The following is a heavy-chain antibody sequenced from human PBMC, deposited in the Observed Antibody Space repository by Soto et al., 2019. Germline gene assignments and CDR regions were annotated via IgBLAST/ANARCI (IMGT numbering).Heavy chain of an antibody. D-gene: IGHD3-3*01. CDR2: ISSSSSYI. J-gene: IGHJ6*02. CDR1: GFTFSSYS. V-gene: IGHV3-21*01. Sequence: AGGSLRLSCAASGFTFSSYSMNWVRQAPGKGLEWVSSISSSSSYIYYADSVKGRFTISRDNAKNSLYLQMNSLRAEDTAVYYCASSPHQITIFGVVIMRDVWGQGTTVTVSS. CDR3: ASSPHQITIFGVVIMRDV.